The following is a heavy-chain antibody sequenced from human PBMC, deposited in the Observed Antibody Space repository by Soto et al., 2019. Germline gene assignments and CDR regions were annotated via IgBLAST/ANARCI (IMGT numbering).Heavy chain of an antibody. D-gene: IGHD3-10*01. CDR3: AGRGGYYYGSGSYLGAFDI. J-gene: IGHJ3*02. CDR1: GGTFSSYA. V-gene: IGHV1-69*13. CDR2: IIPIFGAA. Sequence: SVKVSCKASGGTFSSYAISWVRQAPGQGLEWMGGIIPIFGAANYAQKFQGRVTITADESTSTAYMELSSLRSEDMAVYYCAGRGGYYYGSGSYLGAFDIWGQGTMVTVSS.